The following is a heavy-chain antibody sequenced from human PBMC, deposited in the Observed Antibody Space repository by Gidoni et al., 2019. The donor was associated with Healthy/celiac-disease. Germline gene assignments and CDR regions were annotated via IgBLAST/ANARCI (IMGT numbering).Heavy chain of an antibody. CDR1: EYTFTRYG. V-gene: IGHV1-18*01. J-gene: IGHJ3*02. Sequence: DEVKKPGASVKVSSKASEYTFTRYGSSWVRQAPGQGLEWMGWISAYNGNTNYAQKLQGRVTMTTDTTTSTAYMELRGLSSDDTAVYYCARVGMITFGGIIAPDAFDILGQGTMVTVSS. D-gene: IGHD3-16*02. CDR3: ARVGMITFGGIIAPDAFDI. CDR2: ISAYNGNT.